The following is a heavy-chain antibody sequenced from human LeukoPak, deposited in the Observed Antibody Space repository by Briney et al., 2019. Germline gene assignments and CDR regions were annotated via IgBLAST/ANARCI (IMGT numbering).Heavy chain of an antibody. Sequence: SETLSLTCTVSDGSISTYYWNWFRQPPGKGLEWIGHIYYSGTTHYNPSPKSRVSISIDTSKNQFSLKLRSVTAVDTAVYYCARWGHFDTSGYFVVDYWGQGTLVTVSS. CDR3: ARWGHFDTSGYFVVDY. CDR1: DGSISTYY. D-gene: IGHD3-22*01. J-gene: IGHJ4*02. CDR2: IYYSGTT. V-gene: IGHV4-59*01.